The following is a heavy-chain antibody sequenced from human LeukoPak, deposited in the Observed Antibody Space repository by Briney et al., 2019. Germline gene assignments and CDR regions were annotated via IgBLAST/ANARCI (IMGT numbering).Heavy chain of an antibody. V-gene: IGHV3-21*01. CDR2: ISSSSSYI. J-gene: IGHJ4*02. D-gene: IGHD2-15*01. Sequence: GGSLRLSCAASGFTFSSYSMNWVRQAPGKGLEWVSSISSSSSYIYYADSVKGRFTISRDNAKNSLYLQMNSLTAEGTAVYYCASDLGYCSGGSCDPDYWGQGTLVTVSS. CDR1: GFTFSSYS. CDR3: ASDLGYCSGGSCDPDY.